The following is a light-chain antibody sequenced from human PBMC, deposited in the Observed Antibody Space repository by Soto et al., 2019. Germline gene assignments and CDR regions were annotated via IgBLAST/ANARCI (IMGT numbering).Light chain of an antibody. CDR3: QQYGSSPRK. J-gene: IGKJ1*01. V-gene: IGKV3-20*01. Sequence: IVLTHSPGTLSLSPWERATLSCRSSQSVSSKYLAWYQQKPGQAPRVLIYGTSIRASGVPERFSGGGSGTDFTLTISRLEPEDFAVYYCQQYGSSPRKFGQGTKVDIK. CDR2: GTS. CDR1: QSVSSKY.